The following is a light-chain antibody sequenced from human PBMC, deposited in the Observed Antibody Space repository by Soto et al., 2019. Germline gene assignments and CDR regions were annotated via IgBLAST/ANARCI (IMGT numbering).Light chain of an antibody. CDR2: DTS. CDR3: QQYNDYSWT. V-gene: IGKV3-15*01. Sequence: EIVVTQSPARLSVSQDQTVTFACRASQYVYSSLAWYQQRPGQAPRLLIYDTSSRAPGIAARFSGSGSGTEFTLTISSLQPDDVATYYCQQYNDYSWTFGQGTKVDIK. J-gene: IGKJ1*01. CDR1: QYVYSS.